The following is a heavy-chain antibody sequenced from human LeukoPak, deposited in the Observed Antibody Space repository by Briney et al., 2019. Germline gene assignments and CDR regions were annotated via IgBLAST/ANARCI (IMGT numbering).Heavy chain of an antibody. V-gene: IGHV3-11*01. Sequence: GGSLRLSCAASGFTFSDYYMSWIRQAPGKGLEWVSYISSSGSTIYYADSVKGRFTISRDNSKNTLYLQMNSLRAEDTAVYYCAKASRGYSGYEPTLFDYWGQGTLVTVSS. CDR3: AKASRGYSGYEPTLFDY. CDR2: ISSSGSTI. D-gene: IGHD5-12*01. CDR1: GFTFSDYY. J-gene: IGHJ4*02.